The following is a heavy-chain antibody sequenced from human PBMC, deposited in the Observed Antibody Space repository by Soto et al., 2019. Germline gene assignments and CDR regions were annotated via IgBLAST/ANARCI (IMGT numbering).Heavy chain of an antibody. Sequence: LSLTCTVSGGSISSGIYYWSWIRQNPGKGLEWIGHIYYSGSTYYNPSLKSRVSISVDTSRNQFSLKLTSVTAADTAVYYCARVVMSSWFDPWGQGTLVTVSS. CDR2: IYYSGST. CDR1: GGSISSGIYY. CDR3: ARVVMSSWFDP. V-gene: IGHV4-31*03. J-gene: IGHJ5*02.